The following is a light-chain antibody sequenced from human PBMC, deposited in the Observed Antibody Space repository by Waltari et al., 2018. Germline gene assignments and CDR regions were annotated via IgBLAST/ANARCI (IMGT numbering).Light chain of an antibody. J-gene: IGKJ1*01. CDR1: QILLHRNGNNY. Sequence: DIVMTQSPLSLPVTPGESASLSCRSSQILLHRNGNNYLGWHLQKPGQSPQLLIYLASYRASVVPDRFSGSGSGIDFTLKISRVDAENVGVYYCMQALQAQWTFGPGTKVEIK. CDR2: LAS. V-gene: IGKV2-28*01. CDR3: MQALQAQWT.